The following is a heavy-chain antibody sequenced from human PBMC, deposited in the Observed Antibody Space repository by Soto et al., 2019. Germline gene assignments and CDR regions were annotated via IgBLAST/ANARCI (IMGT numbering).Heavy chain of an antibody. D-gene: IGHD3-3*01. CDR1: GFTFSSYG. Sequence: GGSLRLSCAASGFTFSSYGMHWVRQAPGKGLEWVAVISYDGSNKYYADSVKGRFTISRDNSKNTLYLQMNSLRAEDTAVYYCAKDLTIFGVVIAVDYWGQGTLVTVSS. CDR3: AKDLTIFGVVIAVDY. J-gene: IGHJ4*02. V-gene: IGHV3-30*18. CDR2: ISYDGSNK.